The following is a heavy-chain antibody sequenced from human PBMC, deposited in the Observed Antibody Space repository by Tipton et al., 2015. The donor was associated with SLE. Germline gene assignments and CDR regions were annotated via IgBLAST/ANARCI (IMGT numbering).Heavy chain of an antibody. CDR3: ARESGSSGWSLDS. V-gene: IGHV4-59*01. CDR1: GGSISSYY. Sequence: TLSLTCTVSGGSISSYYWSWIRQPPGKGLEWIGYIYYSGSTNYNPSLKSRVTISVDTSKNQFSLKLNSVTAADTAVYYCARESGSSGWSLDSWGQGIPVTVSS. J-gene: IGHJ4*02. D-gene: IGHD6-13*01. CDR2: IYYSGST.